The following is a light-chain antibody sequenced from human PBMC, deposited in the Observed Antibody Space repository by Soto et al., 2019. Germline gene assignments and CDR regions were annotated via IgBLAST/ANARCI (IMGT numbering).Light chain of an antibody. CDR2: DAS. Sequence: EIVCTQYPANLSLSPGDRDTFSCQASQTVRHNYLAWYQQKPAQAPRLLIYDASNRATGIPARFSGSGSGTDFTLTISSLEPAEFAVYYCQQRSNWPTFGQGTKVDIK. J-gene: IGKJ1*01. CDR3: QQRSNWPT. V-gene: IGKV3-11*01. CDR1: QTVRHNY.